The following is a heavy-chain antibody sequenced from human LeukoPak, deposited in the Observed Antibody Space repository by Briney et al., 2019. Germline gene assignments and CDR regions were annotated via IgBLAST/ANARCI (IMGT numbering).Heavy chain of an antibody. D-gene: IGHD3-22*01. V-gene: IGHV4-31*03. J-gene: IGHJ3*02. Sequence: SETLSLTCTVSGGSISSGGYYWSWIRQHPGKGLEWIGYIYYSGSTYYNPSLKSRVTISVDRSKNQFSLKLSSVTAADTAVYYCARVYTYYYDSSGPDAFDIWGQGTMVTVSS. CDR3: ARVYTYYYDSSGPDAFDI. CDR1: GGSISSGGYY. CDR2: IYYSGST.